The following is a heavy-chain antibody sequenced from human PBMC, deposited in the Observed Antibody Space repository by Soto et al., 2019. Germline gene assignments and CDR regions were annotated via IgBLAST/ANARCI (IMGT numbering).Heavy chain of an antibody. CDR3: ARGSAYRDYYLEY. J-gene: IGHJ4*02. CDR2: VSGTGRRA. V-gene: IGHV3-23*01. CDR1: GFTFSSYA. Sequence: GGSLRLSCAASGFTFSSYALTWVCQAPGKGLEWVSGVSGTGRRAYYADSVKGRFTISRHKSTTTLYVHMNGLRAEDTAVYYCARGSAYRDYYLEYWGQGTLVTVSS. D-gene: IGHD3-16*01.